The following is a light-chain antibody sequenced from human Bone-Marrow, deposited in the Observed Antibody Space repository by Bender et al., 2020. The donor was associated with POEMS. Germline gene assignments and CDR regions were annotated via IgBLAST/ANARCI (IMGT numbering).Light chain of an antibody. CDR3: TSYTNSDTYV. CDR1: STDVGGYNF. V-gene: IGLV2-14*01. CDR2: EVT. J-gene: IGLJ1*01. Sequence: QSALTQPASVSGSPGQSITVSCTGTSTDVGGYNFVSWFQQHPGKAPKLIIYEVTKRPSGVSNRFSGSKSGNTASLTISGLRSADEADYYCTSYTNSDTYVFGTGTKVTVL.